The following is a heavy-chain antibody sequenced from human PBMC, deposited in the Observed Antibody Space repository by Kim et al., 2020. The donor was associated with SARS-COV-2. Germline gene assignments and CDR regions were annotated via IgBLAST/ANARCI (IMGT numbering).Heavy chain of an antibody. CDR1: GFTFSSYG. J-gene: IGHJ6*02. CDR3: AKDNFPDRMRYYYGMDV. CDR2: ISYDGSNK. V-gene: IGHV3-30*18. Sequence: GGSLRLSCAASGFTFSSYGMHWVRQAPGKGLEWVAVISYDGSNKYYADSVKGRFTISRDNSKNTLYLQMNSLRAEDTAVYYCAKDNFPDRMRYYYGMDVWGQGTTVTVS.